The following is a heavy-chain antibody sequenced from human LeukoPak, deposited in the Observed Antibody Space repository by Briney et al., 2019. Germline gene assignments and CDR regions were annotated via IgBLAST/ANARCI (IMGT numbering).Heavy chain of an antibody. D-gene: IGHD1-26*01. V-gene: IGHV3-23*01. J-gene: IGHJ6*04. CDR2: ISGSGGST. CDR1: GFTFSSYA. Sequence: GGSLRLSCAASGFTFSSYAMSWVRQAPGKGLEWVSAISGSGGSTYYADSVKGRFTISRDNSKNTLYLQMTSLRADDTAVYYCAKSLKPATKYYYYFMGVWGKGTTVTISS. CDR3: AKSLKPATKYYYYFMGV.